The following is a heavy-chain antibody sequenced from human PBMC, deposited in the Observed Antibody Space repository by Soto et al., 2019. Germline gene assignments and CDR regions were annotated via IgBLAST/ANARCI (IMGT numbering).Heavy chain of an antibody. Sequence: QVQLVQSGAEVKKPGSSVKISCTASGDTFNNRTFTWVRRAPRQGLEWMGRVIPLLDASNYAEKFQDRATITADKSTNTAYLELSGLKSEDSAIYYCASGKTQITQDRMGFYYYMDVWGKGTTVTVSS. CDR2: VIPLLDAS. D-gene: IGHD2-15*01. CDR3: ASGKTQITQDRMGFYYYMDV. J-gene: IGHJ6*03. CDR1: GDTFNNRT. V-gene: IGHV1-69*08.